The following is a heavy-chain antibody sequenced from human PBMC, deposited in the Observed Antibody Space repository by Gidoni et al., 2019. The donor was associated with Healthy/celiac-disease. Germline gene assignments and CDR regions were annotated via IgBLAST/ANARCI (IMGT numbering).Heavy chain of an antibody. Sequence: QVQLVESGGGLVKPGGSLRLSCAASGFTFSDYYMSWIRRAPGKGLEWVSYISSSSSYTNYADSVKGRFTISRDNAKNSLYLQMNSLRAEDTAVYYCARDDTIFGVVNPFDYWGQGTLVTVSS. CDR3: ARDDTIFGVVNPFDY. D-gene: IGHD3-3*01. V-gene: IGHV3-11*06. CDR2: ISSSSSYT. CDR1: GFTFSDYY. J-gene: IGHJ4*02.